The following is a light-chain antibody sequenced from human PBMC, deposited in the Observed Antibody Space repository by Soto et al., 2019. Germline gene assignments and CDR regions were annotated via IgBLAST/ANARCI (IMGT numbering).Light chain of an antibody. V-gene: IGLV1-51*01. CDR2: DNN. Sequence: QAVVTQPPSASGTPGQRVTISCSGSSSNIGSNTVNWYQQLPGTAPRLLISDNNKRPSGITDRFSGSKSGTSATLDITGLQTGDEADYYCGTWDSSLSAGVFGGGTKLTVL. J-gene: IGLJ3*02. CDR1: SSNIGSNT. CDR3: GTWDSSLSAGV.